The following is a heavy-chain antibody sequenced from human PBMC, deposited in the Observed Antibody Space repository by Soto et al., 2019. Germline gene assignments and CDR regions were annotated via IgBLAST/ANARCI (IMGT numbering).Heavy chain of an antibody. CDR3: AKDIDEYSSSSAYAFDI. D-gene: IGHD6-6*01. CDR1: GFTFDDYA. CDR2: ISWNSGSI. Sequence: GGSLRLSCAASGFTFDDYAMHWVRQAPGKGLEWVSGISWNSGSIGYADSVKGRFTISRDNAKNSLYLQMNSLRAEDTALYYCAKDIDEYSSSSAYAFDIWGQGTMVTVSS. V-gene: IGHV3-9*01. J-gene: IGHJ3*02.